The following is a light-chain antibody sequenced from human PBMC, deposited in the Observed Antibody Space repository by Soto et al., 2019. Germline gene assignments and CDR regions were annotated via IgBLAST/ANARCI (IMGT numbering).Light chain of an antibody. V-gene: IGKV3D-20*01. CDR1: QSVGINY. J-gene: IGKJ4*01. CDR3: QQFGASLT. CDR2: DVS. Sequence: EIVLTQSPATLSLSPGERATLSCGASQSVGINYLAWYQQKPGLAPRLLMYDVSTRFTGPPDRFSGSGSGKDFPLSITILEHEDSAVYYCQQFGASLTFGGGTKVEIK.